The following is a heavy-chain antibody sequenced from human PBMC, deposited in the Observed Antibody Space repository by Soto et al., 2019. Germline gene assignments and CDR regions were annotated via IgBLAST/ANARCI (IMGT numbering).Heavy chain of an antibody. J-gene: IGHJ4*02. V-gene: IGHV1-2*02. D-gene: IGHD1-26*01. CDR3: ARDLEKGGGSAGFDY. CDR2: INPKSGGT. CDR1: GDTFTSNY. Sequence: XSVKVFCKASGDTFTSNYIHLVRQAPGQGFEWMGWINPKSGGTKYPQKFQGRVTMTRDTSLSTVYMTLTRLTSDDTAVYYCARDLEKGGGSAGFDYWGQGTLVTVSS.